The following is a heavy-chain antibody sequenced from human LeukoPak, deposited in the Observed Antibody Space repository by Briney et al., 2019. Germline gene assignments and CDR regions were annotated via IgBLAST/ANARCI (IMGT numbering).Heavy chain of an antibody. J-gene: IGHJ4*02. V-gene: IGHV1-18*01. Sequence: ASVKVSCKASGYTFTSYGISWVRQAPGQGLEWMGWISACNGNTNYAQKLQGRVTMTTDASTSTAYMELRSLRSDDTAVYYCARPYYDSSAPPYDYWGQGTLVTVSS. CDR2: ISACNGNT. CDR3: ARPYYDSSAPPYDY. D-gene: IGHD3-22*01. CDR1: GYTFTSYG.